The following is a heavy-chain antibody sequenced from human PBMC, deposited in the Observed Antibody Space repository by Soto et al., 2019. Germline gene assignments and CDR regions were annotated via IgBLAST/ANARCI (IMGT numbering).Heavy chain of an antibody. J-gene: IGHJ6*03. CDR2: ISSSSSTI. CDR3: ARGGADIVVVPADRYYYYYMDV. CDR1: GFTFSSYS. D-gene: IGHD2-2*01. V-gene: IGHV3-48*01. Sequence: GGSLRLSCAASGFTFSSYSMNWVRQAPGKGLEWVSYISSSSSTIYYADSVKGRFTISRDNAKNSLYLQMNSLRAEDTAVYYCARGGADIVVVPADRYYYYYMDVWGKGTTVTVSS.